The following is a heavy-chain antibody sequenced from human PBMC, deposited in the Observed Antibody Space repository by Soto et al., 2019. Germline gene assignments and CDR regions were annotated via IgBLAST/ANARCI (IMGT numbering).Heavy chain of an antibody. CDR2: IYYTGTT. D-gene: IGHD3-22*01. V-gene: IGHV4-59*08. J-gene: IGHJ4*02. CDR3: ARLGGYYQAFDS. Sequence: SETLSLTCTVSGGSIRDYYWGWIRQSPGKGLEWIGYIYYTGTTKYNPSLKSRVTISVDSSKNQFSLKLDSVTAADTAVYYCARLGGYYQAFDSWGQGTVVTVSS. CDR1: GGSIRDYY.